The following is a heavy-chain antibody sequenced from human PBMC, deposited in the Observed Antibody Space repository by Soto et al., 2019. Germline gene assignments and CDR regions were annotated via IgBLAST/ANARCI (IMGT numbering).Heavy chain of an antibody. CDR2: IYYSGST. V-gene: IGHV4-59*01. CDR1: GASLTTYD. CDR3: ARDWDSSGLFDP. Sequence: XTLSLPCSVSGASLTTYDWSWIRQPPGTGLELIGSIYYSGSTKYNPSLESRVMISLDTSKNQFSLRLTSVTAADTALYYCARDWDSSGLFDPWGHGALGTVSS. J-gene: IGHJ5*02. D-gene: IGHD3-10*01.